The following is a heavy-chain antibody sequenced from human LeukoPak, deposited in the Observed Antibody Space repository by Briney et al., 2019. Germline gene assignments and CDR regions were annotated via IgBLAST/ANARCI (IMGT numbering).Heavy chain of an antibody. J-gene: IGHJ4*02. CDR2: IIPIFGTA. Sequence: SVKVSCKVSGGTFSSYAISWVRQAPGQGLEWMGGIIPIFGTANYAQKLQGRVTITTDESTSTAYMELSSLRSEDTAVYYCAIEGVLSYFDYWGQGTLVTVSS. CDR1: GGTFSSYA. V-gene: IGHV1-69*05. D-gene: IGHD3-16*01. CDR3: AIEGVLSYFDY.